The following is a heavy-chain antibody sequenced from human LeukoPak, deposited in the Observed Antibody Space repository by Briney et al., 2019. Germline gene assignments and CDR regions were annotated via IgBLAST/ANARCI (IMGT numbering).Heavy chain of an antibody. Sequence: GGSLRLSCAASGFTFSDYYMSWIRQAPGKGLEWVSYISSSGSTIYYADSVKGRFTISRDNAKNSLYLQMNSLRAEDTAVYYCAREGSGEMATIEAFDIWGQGTMVTVSS. V-gene: IGHV3-11*01. D-gene: IGHD5-24*01. CDR1: GFTFSDYY. CDR2: ISSSGSTI. J-gene: IGHJ3*02. CDR3: AREGSGEMATIEAFDI.